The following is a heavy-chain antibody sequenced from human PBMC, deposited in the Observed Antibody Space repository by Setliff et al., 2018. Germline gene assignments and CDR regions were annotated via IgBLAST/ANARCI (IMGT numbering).Heavy chain of an antibody. Sequence: PSETLSLTCTVSGGSISDYYWSWIRQPPGKGLEWIGNIYNTGSTSYNPSLKSRITKSVDTSKNQFSLKLSSVTAADTAVYYCARGPGGATGEGFDIWGQGTMVTVSS. CDR1: GGSISDYY. CDR3: ARGPGGATGEGFDI. J-gene: IGHJ3*02. V-gene: IGHV4-59*01. D-gene: IGHD7-27*01. CDR2: IYNTGST.